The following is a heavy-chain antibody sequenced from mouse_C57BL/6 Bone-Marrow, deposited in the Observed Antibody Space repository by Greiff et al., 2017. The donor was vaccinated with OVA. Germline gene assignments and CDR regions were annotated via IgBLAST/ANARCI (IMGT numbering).Heavy chain of an antibody. J-gene: IGHJ2*01. D-gene: IGHD1-1*01. CDR3: ARTTVVFDY. CDR2: ISYDGSN. Sequence: EVKLVESGPGLVKPSQSLSLTCSVTGYSITSGYYWNWIRQFPGNKLEWMGYISYDGSNNYNPSLKNRISITRDTSKNQFFLKLNSVTTEDTATYYCARTTVVFDYWGQGTTLTVPS. V-gene: IGHV3-6*01. CDR1: GYSITSGYY.